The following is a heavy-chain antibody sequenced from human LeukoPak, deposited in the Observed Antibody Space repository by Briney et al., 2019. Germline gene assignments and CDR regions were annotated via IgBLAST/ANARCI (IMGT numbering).Heavy chain of an antibody. D-gene: IGHD2-2*02. CDR3: ARGQSLGYCSSTSCYTGYNWFDP. J-gene: IGHJ5*02. Sequence: GASVKVSCKASGYTFTGYYMHWVRQAPGQGLEWMGGIIPIFGTANYAQKFQGRVTITTDKSTSTAYMELSSLRSEDTAVYYCARGQSLGYCSSTSCYTGYNWFDPWGQGTLVTVSS. CDR1: GYTFTGYY. CDR2: IIPIFGTA. V-gene: IGHV1-69*05.